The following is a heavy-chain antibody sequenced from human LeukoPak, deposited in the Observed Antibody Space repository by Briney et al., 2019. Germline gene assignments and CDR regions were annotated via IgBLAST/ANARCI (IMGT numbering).Heavy chain of an antibody. J-gene: IGHJ4*02. CDR2: IVVGSGNT. V-gene: IGHV1-58*02. D-gene: IGHD6-13*01. CDR3: AAVYSSSWYRDY. Sequence: SVKVSCKASGYTFTGYYMHWVRQAPGQGLEWIGWIVVGSGNTNYAQKFQERVTITRDMSTGTAYMELSSLRSEDTAVYYCAAVYSSSWYRDYWGQGTLVTVSS. CDR1: GYTFTGYY.